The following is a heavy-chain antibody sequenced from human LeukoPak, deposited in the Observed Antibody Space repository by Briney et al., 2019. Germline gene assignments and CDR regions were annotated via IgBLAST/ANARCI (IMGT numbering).Heavy chain of an antibody. D-gene: IGHD3-3*01. CDR3: AKDSSTIFGVVNGDAFDI. CDR2: ISGSGGST. CDR1: GFTFSSYA. J-gene: IGHJ3*02. V-gene: IGHV3-23*01. Sequence: GGSLRLSCAASGFTFSSYAMSWVRQAPGKGLEWVSAISGSGGSTYYADSVKGRFTISRDNSKNTLYLQMNSLRAEDTAVYYCAKDSSTIFGVVNGDAFDIWGQGTMVTVSS.